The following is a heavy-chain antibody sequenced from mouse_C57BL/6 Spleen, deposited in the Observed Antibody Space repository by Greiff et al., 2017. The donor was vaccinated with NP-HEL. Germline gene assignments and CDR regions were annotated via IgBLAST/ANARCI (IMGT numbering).Heavy chain of an antibody. Sequence: EVQLVESGGDLVKPGGSLKLSCAASGFTFSSYGMSWVRQTPDKRLEWVATISSGGSYTYYPDSVKGRFTISRDNAKNTLYLQMSSLKSEDTAMYYCERRGGDWYFDVWGTGTTVTVSS. CDR3: ERRGGDWYFDV. CDR1: GFTFSSYG. J-gene: IGHJ1*03. V-gene: IGHV5-6*01. CDR2: ISSGGSYT.